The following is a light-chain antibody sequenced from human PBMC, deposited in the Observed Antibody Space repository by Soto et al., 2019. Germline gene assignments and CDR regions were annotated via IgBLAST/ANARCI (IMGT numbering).Light chain of an antibody. Sequence: DIVMTQSPLSLPVTPGEPASISCRSSQSLLHSNGCNYLDWYLQKPGQSPHLLIYLGSNRASGVPDRFSGSGSGTDFTLKITRVEAEDVGVYYCMQALQTWTFGQGTKVEIK. CDR3: MQALQTWT. V-gene: IGKV2-28*01. CDR1: QSLLHSNGCNY. J-gene: IGKJ1*01. CDR2: LGS.